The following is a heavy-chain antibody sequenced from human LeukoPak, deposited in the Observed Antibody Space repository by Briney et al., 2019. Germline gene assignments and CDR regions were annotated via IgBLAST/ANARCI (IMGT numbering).Heavy chain of an antibody. V-gene: IGHV3-30*02. CDR2: IRYDGSNK. Sequence: GGPLRLSCAASGFTFSSYGMHWVRQAPGKGLEWVAFIRYDGSNKYYADSVKGRFTISRDNSKNTLYLQMNSLRAEDTAVYYCAKDGYSGYVLFDYWGQGTLVTVSS. CDR1: GFTFSSYG. D-gene: IGHD5-12*01. CDR3: AKDGYSGYVLFDY. J-gene: IGHJ4*02.